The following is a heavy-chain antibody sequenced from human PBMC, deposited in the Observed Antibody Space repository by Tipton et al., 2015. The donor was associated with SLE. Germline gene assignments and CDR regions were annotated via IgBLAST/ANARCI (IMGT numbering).Heavy chain of an antibody. CDR1: GGSISSGSYY. V-gene: IGHV4-61*02. Sequence: TLSLTCTVSGGSISSGSYYWSWIRQPAGKGLEWIGRIYTSGSTNYNPSLKSRVTISVGTSKNQFSLKLSSVTAADTAVYYCVRGPKDVWGQGTTVTVSS. CDR3: VRGPKDV. J-gene: IGHJ6*02. CDR2: IYTSGST.